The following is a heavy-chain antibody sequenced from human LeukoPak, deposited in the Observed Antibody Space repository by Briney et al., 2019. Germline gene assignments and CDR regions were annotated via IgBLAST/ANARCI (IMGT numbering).Heavy chain of an antibody. D-gene: IGHD3-10*01. J-gene: IGHJ3*02. CDR3: ATAYGSGSPDAFDI. CDR1: GYTLTELS. V-gene: IGHV1-24*01. CDR2: FDPEDGET. Sequence: ASVKVSCKVSGYTLTELSMHWVRQAPGKGLEWMGGFDPEDGETIYAQKFQGRVTMTEDTSTDTAYMELSSLRPEDTAVYYCATAYGSGSPDAFDIWGQGTMVTVSS.